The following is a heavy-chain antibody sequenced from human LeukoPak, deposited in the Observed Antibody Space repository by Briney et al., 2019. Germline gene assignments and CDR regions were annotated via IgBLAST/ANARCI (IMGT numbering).Heavy chain of an antibody. D-gene: IGHD6-19*01. V-gene: IGHV3-30*18. CDR3: AKPGIAVAGTIAAEYFQH. J-gene: IGHJ1*01. Sequence: PGRSLRLSCAASGFTFSSYGMHWVRQAPGKGLEWVAVISYDGSNKYYADSVKGRFTISRDNSKNTLYLQMNSLRAEDTAVYYCAKPGIAVAGTIAAEYFQHWGQGTLVTVSS. CDR2: ISYDGSNK. CDR1: GFTFSSYG.